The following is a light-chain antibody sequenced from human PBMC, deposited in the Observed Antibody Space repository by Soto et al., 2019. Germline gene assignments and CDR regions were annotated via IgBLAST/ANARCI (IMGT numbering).Light chain of an antibody. CDR2: YDS. V-gene: IGLV3-21*04. J-gene: IGLJ1*01. Sequence: SYELTQPPSVSVAPGKTARITCGGNNIGSKSMHWYQQKPGQAPVLVIYYDSDRPSGIPERFSGSNSGNTATLTISRVEAGDEADYYCQVWDSSSDHPFYVFGTGTKLTVL. CDR3: QVWDSSSDHPFYV. CDR1: NIGSKS.